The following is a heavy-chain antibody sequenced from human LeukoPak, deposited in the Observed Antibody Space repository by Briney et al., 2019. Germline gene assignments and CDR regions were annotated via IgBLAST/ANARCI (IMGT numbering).Heavy chain of an antibody. V-gene: IGHV4-30-2*01. CDR3: ARTVVAATAFDY. D-gene: IGHD2-15*01. CDR1: GGSISSGGYY. CDR2: IYHSGST. Sequence: SETLSLTCTVSGGSISSGGYYWSWIRQPPGKGLEWIGYIYHSGSTYYNPSLKSRVTISVDRSKNQFSLKLSSVTAADTAVYYCARTVVAATAFDYWGQGTLVTVSS. J-gene: IGHJ4*02.